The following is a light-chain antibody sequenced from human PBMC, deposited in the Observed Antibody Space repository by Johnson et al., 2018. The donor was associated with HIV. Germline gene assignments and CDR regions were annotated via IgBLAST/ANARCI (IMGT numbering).Light chain of an antibody. CDR3: GTWDTSLNAYV. J-gene: IGLJ1*01. CDR1: SSNIGNNY. V-gene: IGLV1-51*02. Sequence: QSVLTQPPSVSAAPGQKVTISCSGSSSNIGNNYVSWYQQLPGTAPKLLIYENNKRPSGIPDRFSGSKSGTSATLGITGLQTGDEADYYCGTWDTSLNAYVFGTGTKVPVL. CDR2: ENN.